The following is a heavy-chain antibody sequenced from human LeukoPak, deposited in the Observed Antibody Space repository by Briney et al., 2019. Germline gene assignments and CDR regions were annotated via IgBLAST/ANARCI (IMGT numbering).Heavy chain of an antibody. D-gene: IGHD1-1*01. V-gene: IGHV4-30-4*08. J-gene: IGHJ6*03. CDR2: IYYSGST. Sequence: PSETLSLTCTVSGGSISSGGYYWSWIRQPPGKGLEWIGYIYYSGSTYYNPSLKSRVTISVDTSKNQFSLKLSSVTAADTAVYYCARTSTQYYYMDVWGKGTTVTVSS. CDR1: GGSISSGGYY. CDR3: ARTSTQYYYMDV.